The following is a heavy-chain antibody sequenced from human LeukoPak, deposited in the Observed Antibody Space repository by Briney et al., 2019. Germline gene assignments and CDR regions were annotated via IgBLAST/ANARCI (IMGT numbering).Heavy chain of an antibody. CDR2: INSDGSST. CDR1: GFTFSIYC. CDR3: ARDSSEEYFQH. D-gene: IGHD6-25*01. V-gene: IGHV3-74*01. J-gene: IGHJ1*01. Sequence: GGSLRLSCAASGFTFSIYCMHWVRQARGKGLVWVSRINSDGSSTSYADSVKGRFTIPRDNAKNTLYLQMNSLRAEDTAVYYCARDSSEEYFQHWGQGPLVTVSS.